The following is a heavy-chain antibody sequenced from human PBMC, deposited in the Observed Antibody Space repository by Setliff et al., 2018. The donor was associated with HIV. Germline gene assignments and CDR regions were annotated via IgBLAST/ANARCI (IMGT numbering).Heavy chain of an antibody. Sequence: SLLLSFSSSFFTCNNYAMNWVRQAPGKGLQWVASISIRGGYIYYADSVKGRFTISRDNTRNSVYLQMDSLRVDDTAVFYCARRSGSSSLKGVHYYYYYYMDVWGKGTTVTVSS. J-gene: IGHJ6*03. CDR3: ARRSGSSSLKGVHYYYYYYMDV. V-gene: IGHV3-21*06. D-gene: IGHD6-13*01. CDR2: ISIRGGYI. CDR1: FFTCNNYA.